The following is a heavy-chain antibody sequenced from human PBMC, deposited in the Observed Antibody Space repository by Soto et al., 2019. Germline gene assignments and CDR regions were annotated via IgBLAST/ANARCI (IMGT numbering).Heavy chain of an antibody. Sequence: QVQLVESGGGVVQPGRSLRLSCAASGFTFSSYAMHWVRQAPGKGLEWVAVISYDGSNKYYADSVKGRFTISRDNSKNTLYLQMNSLRAEDTAVYYCARDSCDYVWGSYRPSYYYYYGMDVWGQGTTVTVSS. V-gene: IGHV3-30-3*01. D-gene: IGHD3-16*02. CDR1: GFTFSSYA. CDR2: ISYDGSNK. CDR3: ARDSCDYVWGSYRPSYYYYYGMDV. J-gene: IGHJ6*02.